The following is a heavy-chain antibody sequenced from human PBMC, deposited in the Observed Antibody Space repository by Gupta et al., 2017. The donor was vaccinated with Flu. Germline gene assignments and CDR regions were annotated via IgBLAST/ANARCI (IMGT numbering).Heavy chain of an antibody. CDR3: ARVNHYYDSSGKRRPDGFDI. CDR1: EFTFSSHA. Sequence: EARLLESGGGLVQPGGSLTLSCAASEFTFSSHAMSWVRQAPGKGLEWVSAISHKGGSSYYAESVKGRFTVSRVNSNNTLYLQMSSLRAEDTALYYCARVNHYYDSSGKRRPDGFDIWGQGTMVAVSS. D-gene: IGHD3-22*01. V-gene: IGHV3-23*01. J-gene: IGHJ3*02. CDR2: ISHKGGSS.